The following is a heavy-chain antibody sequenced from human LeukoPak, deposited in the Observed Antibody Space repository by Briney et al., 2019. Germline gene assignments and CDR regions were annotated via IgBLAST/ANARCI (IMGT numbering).Heavy chain of an antibody. V-gene: IGHV1-69*05. J-gene: IGHJ4*02. CDR2: IIPIFGTA. D-gene: IGHD3-10*01. CDR3: ASPKASYSMVRGNAFDY. CDR1: GGTFSSYA. Sequence: SVKVSCKASGGTFSSYAISWVRRAPGQGLEWMGGIIPIFGTANYAQKFQGRVTITTDESTSTAYMELSSLRSEDTAVYYCASPKASYSMVRGNAFDYWGQGTLVTVSS.